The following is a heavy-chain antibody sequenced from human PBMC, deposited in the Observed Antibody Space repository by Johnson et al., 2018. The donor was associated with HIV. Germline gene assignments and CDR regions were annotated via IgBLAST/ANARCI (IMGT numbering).Heavy chain of an antibody. V-gene: IGHV3-66*01. J-gene: IGHJ3*02. CDR1: RFTVSSNY. Sequence: VQLVESGGGLVQPGGSLRLSCAASRFTVSSNYMTWVRQAPGKGLEWVSVIYSAGHTSYADSVKGRFTISRDNSKNSLFLHMNSLRVEDTAVYYCAKSGGYPNAFDIWGQGTMVTVSS. CDR3: AKSGGYPNAFDI. CDR2: IYSAGHT. D-gene: IGHD6-13*01.